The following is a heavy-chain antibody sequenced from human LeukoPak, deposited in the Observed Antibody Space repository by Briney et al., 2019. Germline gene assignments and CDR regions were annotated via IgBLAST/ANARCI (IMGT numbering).Heavy chain of an antibody. D-gene: IGHD5-12*01. CDR3: ARGLSGYEIYYMDV. V-gene: IGHV1-69*05. Sequence: GASVKVSCKASGYTFTGYYMHWVRQAPGQGLEWMGGIIPIFGTANYAQKFQGRVTITTDESTSTAYMELSSLRSEDTAVYYCARGLSGYEIYYMDVWGKGTTVTVSS. CDR1: GYTFTGYY. CDR2: IIPIFGTA. J-gene: IGHJ6*03.